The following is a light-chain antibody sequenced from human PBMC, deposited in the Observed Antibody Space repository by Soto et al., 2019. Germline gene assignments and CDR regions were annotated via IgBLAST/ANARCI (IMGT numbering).Light chain of an antibody. V-gene: IGKV1-39*01. CDR1: QSINIY. Sequence: IPMTQSPSSLSASVGDSVTVTCRASQSINIYLNWYQQKPGKAPTLLIYGASSLQSRVPSRFTGGGSRTDFTLTISSLQPEDFATYYCQQSYRSPYTFGQGTKLEIK. CDR3: QQSYRSPYT. J-gene: IGKJ2*01. CDR2: GAS.